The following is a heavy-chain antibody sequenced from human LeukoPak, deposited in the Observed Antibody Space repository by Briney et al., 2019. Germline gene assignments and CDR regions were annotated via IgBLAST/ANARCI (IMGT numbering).Heavy chain of an antibody. V-gene: IGHV3-33*01. CDR1: GFAFSNYG. CDR2: IWYDGSNK. D-gene: IGHD3-10*01. J-gene: IGHJ4*02. Sequence: GGSLRLSCAASGFAFSNYGMHWVRQAPGKGLEWVALIWYDGSNKYYADSVKGRFTISRDNSKNTLYLQMNSLRAEDTAVYYCAGSYYNVFDYWGQGTLVTVSS. CDR3: AGSYYNVFDY.